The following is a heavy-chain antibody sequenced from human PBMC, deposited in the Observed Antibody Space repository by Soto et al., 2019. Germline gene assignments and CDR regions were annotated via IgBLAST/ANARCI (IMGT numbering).Heavy chain of an antibody. CDR3: ARGVPGIAARRVXYYGMDV. V-gene: IGHV3-72*01. CDR2: XXXXANSYTT. D-gene: IGHD6-6*01. J-gene: IGHJ6*02. Sequence: GLEWXXXXXXXANSYTTEYAASXKGRFTISRDDSKNSXYLXXXSLKTEDTAVYYCARGVPGIAARRVXYYGMDVWGQGTTVTVSS.